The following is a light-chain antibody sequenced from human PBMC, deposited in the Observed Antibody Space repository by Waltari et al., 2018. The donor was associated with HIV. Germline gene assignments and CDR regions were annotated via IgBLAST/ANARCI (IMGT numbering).Light chain of an antibody. CDR1: QSISSW. V-gene: IGKV1-5*03. CDR2: KAS. J-gene: IGKJ1*01. Sequence: DIQMTQSPSTLSASVGDRVTITCRASQSISSWLAWYRQKPGKAPKLLIYKASSLESGVPSRFSGSVSGTEFTLTISSLQPDDFATYYCQQYNSYPWTFGQGTKVEIK. CDR3: QQYNSYPWT.